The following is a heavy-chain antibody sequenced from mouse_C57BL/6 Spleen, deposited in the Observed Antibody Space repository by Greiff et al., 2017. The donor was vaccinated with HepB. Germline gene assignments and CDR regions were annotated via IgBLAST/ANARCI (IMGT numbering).Heavy chain of an antibody. V-gene: IGHV1-4*01. J-gene: IGHJ3*01. D-gene: IGHD4-1*01. Sequence: VQLQESGAELARPGASVKMSCKASGYTFTSYTMHWVKQRPGQGLEWIGYINPSSGYTKYNQKFKDKATLTADKSSSTAYMQLSSLTSEDSAVYYCAKETGVFAYWGQGTLVTVSA. CDR2: INPSSGYT. CDR3: AKETGVFAY. CDR1: GYTFTSYT.